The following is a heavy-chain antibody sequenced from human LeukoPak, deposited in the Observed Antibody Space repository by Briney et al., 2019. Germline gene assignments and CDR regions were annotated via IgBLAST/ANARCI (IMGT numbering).Heavy chain of an antibody. V-gene: IGHV3-48*02. CDR1: GFTFSGYS. Sequence: PGGSLRPSCAASGFTFSGYSMNWVRQAPGKGLEWVSYITSSSSTIYYADSVKGRFTISRDNAKNSLYLQMNSLRDEDTAVYYCARDWINYFDPWGQGTLVTVSS. CDR3: ARDWINYFDP. J-gene: IGHJ5*02. D-gene: IGHD1-7*01. CDR2: ITSSSSTI.